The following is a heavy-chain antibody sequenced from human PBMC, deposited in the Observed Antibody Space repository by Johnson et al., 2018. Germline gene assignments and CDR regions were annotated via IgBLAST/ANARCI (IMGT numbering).Heavy chain of an antibody. CDR2: ISSSSSYI. CDR3: ARDRGYYDSSGYYYYGMDV. Sequence: EVQLVESGGGLVQPGGSLRLSCAASGFTFSSYWMNWVRQAPGKGLEWVSSISSSSSYIYYADSMKGRFTISRDNAKNSLYLQMNSLRAEDTAVYYCARDRGYYDSSGYYYYGMDVWGQGTTVTVSS. J-gene: IGHJ6*02. D-gene: IGHD3-22*01. V-gene: IGHV3-21*01. CDR1: GFTFSSYW.